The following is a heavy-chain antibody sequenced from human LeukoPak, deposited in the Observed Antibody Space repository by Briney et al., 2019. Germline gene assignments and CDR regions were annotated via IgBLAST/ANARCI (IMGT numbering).Heavy chain of an antibody. Sequence: PSETLSLTCAVSGGSISSGGYSWSWIRQPPGKGLEWIGYIYHSGSTYYNPSLKSRVTISVDTSKNQFSLKLSSVTAADTAVYYCARDNPLGIGYAFDIWGQGTMVTVSS. D-gene: IGHD7-27*01. V-gene: IGHV4-30-2*01. CDR2: IYHSGST. J-gene: IGHJ3*02. CDR1: GGSISSGGYS. CDR3: ARDNPLGIGYAFDI.